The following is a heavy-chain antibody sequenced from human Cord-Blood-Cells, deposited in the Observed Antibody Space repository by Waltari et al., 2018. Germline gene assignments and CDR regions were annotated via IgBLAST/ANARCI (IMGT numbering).Heavy chain of an antibody. CDR1: GGSFSGYY. CDR2: INHSGST. V-gene: IGHV4-34*01. D-gene: IGHD3-16*01. Sequence: QVQLQQWGAGLLKPSETLSLTCAVYGGSFSGYYWSWIRQPPGKGLEWIGEINHSGSTNYNPSLTSRVTISVDTSKNQFSLKLSSVTAADTAVYYCARGQRLGMGEVYWGQGTLVTVSS. CDR3: ARGQRLGMGEVY. J-gene: IGHJ4*02.